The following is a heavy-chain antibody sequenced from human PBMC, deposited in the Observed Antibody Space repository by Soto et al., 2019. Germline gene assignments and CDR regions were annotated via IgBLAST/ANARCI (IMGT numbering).Heavy chain of an antibody. CDR3: ARDYWDYYDSSGYPWAHLDY. D-gene: IGHD3-22*01. J-gene: IGHJ4*02. V-gene: IGHV3-33*01. CDR2: VWNDGSNK. CDR1: GITFRNCG. Sequence: SLRLSCTPSGITFRNCGMHWVRQAPGKGLEWVAVVWNDGSNKFYAESVRGRFTISRDNSKNTLYLQMNSLTADDTAVYYCARDYWDYYDSSGYPWAHLDYWGQGSLVTVSS.